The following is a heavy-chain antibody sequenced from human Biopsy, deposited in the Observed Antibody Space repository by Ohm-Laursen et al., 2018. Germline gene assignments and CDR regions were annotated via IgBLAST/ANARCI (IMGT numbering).Heavy chain of an antibody. CDR1: GGSIKSYY. CDR3: ARLTGDPSY. Sequence: SDTLSLTCTVSGGSIKSYYWNWIRQSPGKGLEWIGFIYYTGHTNYNPSLKSRATISVDTSKNQFSLKVISVTAADTAVYYYARLTGDPSYWGQGILVTVSS. V-gene: IGHV4-59*07. J-gene: IGHJ4*02. D-gene: IGHD7-27*01. CDR2: IYYTGHT.